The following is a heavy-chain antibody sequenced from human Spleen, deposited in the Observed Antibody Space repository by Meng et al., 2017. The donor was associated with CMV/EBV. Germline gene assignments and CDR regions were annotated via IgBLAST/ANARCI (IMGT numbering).Heavy chain of an antibody. Sequence: GSLKISCAASGFTFSSYSMNWVRQAPGKGLEWVSSISSSSSYIYYADSVKGRFTISRDNAKNSLYLQMNSLRAEDTAVYYCARATGIAAAGTPAYYYYYYGMDVWGQGTTVTVSS. CDR2: ISSSSSYI. J-gene: IGHJ6*02. CDR3: ARATGIAAAGTPAYYYYYYGMDV. V-gene: IGHV3-21*01. CDR1: GFTFSSYS. D-gene: IGHD6-13*01.